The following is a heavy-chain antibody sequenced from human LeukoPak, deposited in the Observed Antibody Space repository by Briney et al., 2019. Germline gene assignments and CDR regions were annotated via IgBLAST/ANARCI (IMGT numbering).Heavy chain of an antibody. V-gene: IGHV1-18*01. CDR1: GYTFTSYG. CDR2: ISAYNGNT. Sequence: ASVKVSCKASGYTFTSYGISWVRQAPGQGLEWMGWISAYNGNTNYAQKLQGRVTMTTDTSTSTAYMGLRSLRSDDTAVYYCARWPPRGRYSGIPVWGQGTTVTVSS. J-gene: IGHJ6*02. D-gene: IGHD5-12*01. CDR3: ARWPPRGRYSGIPV.